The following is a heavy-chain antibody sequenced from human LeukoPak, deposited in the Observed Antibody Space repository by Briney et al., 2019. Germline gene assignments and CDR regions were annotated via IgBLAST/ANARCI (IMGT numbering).Heavy chain of an antibody. D-gene: IGHD2-8*02. J-gene: IGHJ3*02. CDR2: ISTTTRYI. Sequence: PGGSLRLACAASGFTFSTYDMNWVRQAPGKWLEWVSSISTTTRYIYYADSVRARFTIPRDNARNSLYLQMNSLRAEDTALYYCARMHCTGGGGCSIRMGASHIWGQGTMVTVSS. CDR1: GFTFSTYD. V-gene: IGHV3-21*01. CDR3: ARMHCTGGGGCSIRMGASHI.